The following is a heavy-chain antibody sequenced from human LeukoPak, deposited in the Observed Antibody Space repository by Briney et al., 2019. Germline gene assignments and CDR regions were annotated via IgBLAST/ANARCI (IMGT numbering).Heavy chain of an antibody. V-gene: IGHV1-2*02. CDR2: INPNSGAT. J-gene: IGHJ5*02. CDR1: GYIFTGYY. D-gene: IGHD4-17*01. Sequence: ASVKVSCKASGYIFTGYYMHWVRQAPGQGLEWMGWINPNSGATSYAQKFQGRVTMTRDTSISTAYMELSRLRSDDTAVFYCARDTEAWGQGTLVTVSS. CDR3: ARDTEA.